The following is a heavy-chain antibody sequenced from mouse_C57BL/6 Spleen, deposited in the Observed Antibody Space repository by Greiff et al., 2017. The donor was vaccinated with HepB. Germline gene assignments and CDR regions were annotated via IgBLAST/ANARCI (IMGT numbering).Heavy chain of an antibody. J-gene: IGHJ1*03. CDR1: GFTFSDYG. Sequence: EVMLVESGGGLVKPGGSLKLSCAASGFTFSDYGMHWVRQAPEKGLEWVAYISSGSSTIYYADTVKGRFTISRDNAKNTLFLQMTSLRSEDTAMYYCARPSVVSPWYFDVWGTGTTVTVSS. CDR2: ISSGSSTI. CDR3: ARPSVVSPWYFDV. V-gene: IGHV5-17*01. D-gene: IGHD1-1*01.